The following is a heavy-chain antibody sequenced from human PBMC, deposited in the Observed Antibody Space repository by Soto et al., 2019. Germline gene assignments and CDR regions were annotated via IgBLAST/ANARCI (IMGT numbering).Heavy chain of an antibody. CDR2: IYHSGST. V-gene: IGHV4-30-2*01. J-gene: IGHJ4*02. D-gene: IGHD3-16*01. CDR3: ARGGDTKKVDY. CDR1: GGSISSGGYS. Sequence: PSDTLSLTCAVSGGSISSGGYSWSWIRQPPGKGLEWIGYIYHSGSTYYNPSLKSRVTISVDRSKNQFSLKLSSVTAADTAVYSGARGGDTKKVDYWGQGTLVTVSS.